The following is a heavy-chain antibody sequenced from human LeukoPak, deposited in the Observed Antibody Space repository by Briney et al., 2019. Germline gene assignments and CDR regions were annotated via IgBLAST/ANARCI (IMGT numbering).Heavy chain of an antibody. J-gene: IGHJ4*02. V-gene: IGHV3-7*01. D-gene: IGHD5-18*01. Sequence: GGSLRLSCAASGFTFSSYWMSWVRQAPGKGLEWVANIKQDESEKYYVDSVKGRFTISRDNAKNSLYLQMNSLRAEDTAVYYCARDLPDTAMVSPFDYWGQGTLVTVSS. CDR3: ARDLPDTAMVSPFDY. CDR2: IKQDESEK. CDR1: GFTFSSYW.